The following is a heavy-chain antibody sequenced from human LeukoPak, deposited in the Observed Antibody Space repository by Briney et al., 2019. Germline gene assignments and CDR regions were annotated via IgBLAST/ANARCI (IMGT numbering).Heavy chain of an antibody. V-gene: IGHV3-23*05. D-gene: IGHD3-16*01. CDR1: GFTFSSYW. J-gene: IGHJ4*02. Sequence: GSLRLSCAASGFTFSSYWMSWFRKPPGRGWQWSSSINNSGTRTFYEDSVRGRFTISRDDSKNTIYLQMNSLRAEDTAIYYCAKDPLGGDETDYWGQGILVTVSS. CDR2: INNSGTRT. CDR3: AKDPLGGDETDY.